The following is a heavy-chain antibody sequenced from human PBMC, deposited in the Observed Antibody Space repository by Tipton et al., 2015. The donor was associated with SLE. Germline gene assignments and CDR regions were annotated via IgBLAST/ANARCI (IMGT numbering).Heavy chain of an antibody. J-gene: IGHJ2*01. D-gene: IGHD1-26*01. Sequence: TLSLTCTVSGGSISSDRYFWSWIRQPAGKGLEWIGRICASGPTNYNPSFKSRLTISIDTSKNYFSLNLSSVTAADTAVYFCARDPLAVGDGESLDLWGRGTLVTVSS. CDR1: GGSISSDRYF. CDR2: ICASGPT. V-gene: IGHV4-61*02. CDR3: ARDPLAVGDGESLDL.